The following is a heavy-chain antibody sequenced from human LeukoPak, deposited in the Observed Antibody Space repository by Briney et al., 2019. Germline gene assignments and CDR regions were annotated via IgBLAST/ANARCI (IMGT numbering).Heavy chain of an antibody. D-gene: IGHD3-16*01. J-gene: IGHJ3*02. CDR3: GRSYHDDAWAAFDI. CDR1: HYSISSGYY. CDR2: IYHNGVK. V-gene: IGHV4-38-2*02. Sequence: PSETLSLTCTVSHYSISSGYYWGWIRQPPGKGLEWIGSIYHNGVKFYNPSLRSRISTSVDTSRNQFSLRLSSVTAADTAVYYCGRSYHDDAWAAFDIWGQGTVVTTSS.